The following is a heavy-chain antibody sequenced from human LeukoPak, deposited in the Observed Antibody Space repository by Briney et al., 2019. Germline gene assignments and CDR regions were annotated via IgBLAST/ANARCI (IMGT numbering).Heavy chain of an antibody. CDR2: ISSSGSTI. D-gene: IGHD1-26*01. V-gene: IGHV3-11*04. Sequence: GGSLRLSCAASGFTFSDYYMSWIRQAPGKGLEWVSYISSSGSTIYYADSVKGRFTISRDNAKNSLYLQMNSLRAEDTAVYYCARAERWELLHGDAFDIWGQGTMVIFSS. CDR3: ARAERWELLHGDAFDI. J-gene: IGHJ3*02. CDR1: GFTFSDYY.